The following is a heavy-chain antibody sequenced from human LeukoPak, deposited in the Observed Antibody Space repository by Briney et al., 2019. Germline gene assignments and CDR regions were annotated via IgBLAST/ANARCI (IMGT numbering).Heavy chain of an antibody. J-gene: IGHJ4*02. Sequence: GESLKISCKGSGYSFTSYWIGWVRHMHGKGLEWMGIIYPGDSDTRYSPSFQGQVTISADKSISTAYPQWSSLKASDTAMYYCARRGRYCSSTSCPLDYWGQGTLVTVSS. CDR1: GYSFTSYW. V-gene: IGHV5-51*01. D-gene: IGHD2-2*01. CDR2: IYPGDSDT. CDR3: ARRGRYCSSTSCPLDY.